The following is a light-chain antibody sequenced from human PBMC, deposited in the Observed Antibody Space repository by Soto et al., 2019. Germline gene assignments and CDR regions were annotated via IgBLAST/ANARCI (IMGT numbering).Light chain of an antibody. CDR1: SSDVGGYNY. V-gene: IGLV2-14*03. CDR3: SSYTGSSPYVV. J-gene: IGLJ2*01. CDR2: DVD. Sequence: QSALTQPASVSGSPGQSITISCTGTSSDVGGYNYVSWYQHHPGKAPTPMIYDVDIRPSGVSTRFSGSKSGNTASLTISGLQAEDEADYYCSSYTGSSPYVVFGGGTKLTVL.